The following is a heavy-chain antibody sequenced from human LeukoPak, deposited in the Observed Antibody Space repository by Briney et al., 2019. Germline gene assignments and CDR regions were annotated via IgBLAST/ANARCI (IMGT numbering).Heavy chain of an antibody. D-gene: IGHD6-13*01. V-gene: IGHV1-8*03. J-gene: IGHJ4*02. Sequence: ASVKVSCKASGYTFTSYDINWVRQATGQGLEWMGWMNPNSGNTGYAQKFQGRVTITRNTSISTAYMELSSLRSEDTAVYYCARVSGRIAAAGSDYWGQGTLVTVSS. CDR1: GYTFTSYD. CDR2: MNPNSGNT. CDR3: ARVSGRIAAAGSDY.